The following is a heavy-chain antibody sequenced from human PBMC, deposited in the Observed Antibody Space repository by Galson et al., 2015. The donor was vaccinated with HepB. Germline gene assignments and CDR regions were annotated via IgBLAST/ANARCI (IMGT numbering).Heavy chain of an antibody. CDR1: GFTFTSYA. D-gene: IGHD3-10*01. CDR3: VRDDALWSWYFDS. V-gene: IGHV3-48*03. J-gene: IGHJ4*02. Sequence: SLRLSCAASGFTFTSYAIHWVRQAPGKGLEWISYISSNGYMIYYAESVKGRFTVSRDNARDSLYLQMNSLRVEDTAVYYCVRDDALWSWYFDSWGQGILVTVSS. CDR2: ISSNGYMI.